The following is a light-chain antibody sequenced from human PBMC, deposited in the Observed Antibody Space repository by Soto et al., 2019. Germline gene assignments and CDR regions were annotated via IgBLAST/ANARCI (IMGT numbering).Light chain of an antibody. J-gene: IGLJ2*01. CDR1: GSNIGSNG. CDR2: YDD. CDR3: AAWDDSLNGPV. Sequence: QSVLTQPPSVSEAPRQRVTISCSGSGSNIGSNGVNWYQQLPGKAPKLLIYYDDLVPSGVSDRFSGSKSGTSASLAIRGLQSEDEADYYCAAWDDSLNGPVFGGGTKVTVL. V-gene: IGLV1-36*01.